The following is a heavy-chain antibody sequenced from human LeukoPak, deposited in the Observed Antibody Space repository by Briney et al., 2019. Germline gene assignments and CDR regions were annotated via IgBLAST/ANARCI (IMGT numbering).Heavy chain of an antibody. Sequence: GTSVKVSCKASGFTFTSSAMQWVRQARGQRLEWIGWIVVGSGSTSYAQKFQGRVTMTRDTSTSTVYMELSSLRSEDTAVYYCARDRSSCSGGSCYSEWDFDYWGQGTLVTVSS. CDR3: ARDRSSCSGGSCYSEWDFDY. CDR1: GFTFTSSA. D-gene: IGHD2-15*01. V-gene: IGHV1-58*02. CDR2: IVVGSGST. J-gene: IGHJ4*02.